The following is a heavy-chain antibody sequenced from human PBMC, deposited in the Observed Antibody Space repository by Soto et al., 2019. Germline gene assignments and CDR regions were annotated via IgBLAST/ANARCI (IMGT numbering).Heavy chain of an antibody. D-gene: IGHD3-16*01. CDR3: ARRYGGNFDY. CDR1: GGSVGSDNW. CDR2: IHRTGST. Sequence: PYLTCAVSGGSVGSDNWWNWVRQPPGKGLEWIGDIHRTGSTHYNPSLKSRVTISVDTSKNQFSLKLSSVTAADTAVYYCARRYGGNFDYWGQGTLV. V-gene: IGHV4-4*02. J-gene: IGHJ4*02.